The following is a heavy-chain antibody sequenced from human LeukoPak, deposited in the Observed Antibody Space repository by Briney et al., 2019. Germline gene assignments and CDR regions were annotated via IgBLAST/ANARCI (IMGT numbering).Heavy chain of an antibody. D-gene: IGHD3-9*01. CDR3: ARGKSKNYDILTGEYYYYYRDV. CDR2: IYYSGST. V-gene: IGHV4-39*07. Sequence: PSETLSLTCTVSGGSISSSSYYWGWIRRPPGKGLEWIGSIYYSGSTYYNPSLKSRVTISVDTSKNQFSLKLSSVTAADTAVYYCARGKSKNYDILTGEYYYYYRDVWGKGTTVTVSS. CDR1: GGSISSSSYY. J-gene: IGHJ6*03.